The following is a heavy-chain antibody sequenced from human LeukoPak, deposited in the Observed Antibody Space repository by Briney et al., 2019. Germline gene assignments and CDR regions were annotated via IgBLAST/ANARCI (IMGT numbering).Heavy chain of an antibody. D-gene: IGHD5-18*01. CDR1: GGSISSYS. CDR2: IYYSGST. J-gene: IGHJ5*02. Sequence: SETLSLTCTVSGGSISSYSWSWIRQHPGKGLEWIGYIYYSGSTYYNPSLKSRVTISADTSKNQFSLKLSSVTAADTAVYYCARQDTAMVGDLNWFDPWGQGTLVTVSS. CDR3: ARQDTAMVGDLNWFDP. V-gene: IGHV4-59*06.